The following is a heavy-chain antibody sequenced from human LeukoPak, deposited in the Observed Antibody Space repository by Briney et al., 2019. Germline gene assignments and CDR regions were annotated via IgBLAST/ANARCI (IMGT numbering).Heavy chain of an antibody. J-gene: IGHJ4*02. V-gene: IGHV3-30*02. CDR3: AKDWATVVTPHYFDY. CDR2: IRYDGSNK. CDR1: GFTFSSYG. D-gene: IGHD4-23*01. Sequence: PGGPLRLSCAASGFTFSSYGMHWVRQAPGKGLEWVAFIRYDGSNKYYADSVKGRFTISRDNSKNTLYLQMNSLRAEDTAVYYCAKDWATVVTPHYFDYWGQGTLVTVSS.